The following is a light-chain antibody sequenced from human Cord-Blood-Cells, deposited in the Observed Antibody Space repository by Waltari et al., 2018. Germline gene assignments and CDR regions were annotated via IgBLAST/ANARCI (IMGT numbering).Light chain of an antibody. CDR2: DVS. CDR1: SRDDGGYNY. J-gene: IGLJ1*01. V-gene: IGLV2-14*01. Sequence: QSALTQPASVSGSPGQPITISCTGTSRDDGGYNYVSWYQQHPGKAPKLMIYDVSNRPSGVSNRFSGSKSGNTASLTISGLQAEDEADYYCSSYTSSSTYVFGTGTKVTVL. CDR3: SSYTSSSTYV.